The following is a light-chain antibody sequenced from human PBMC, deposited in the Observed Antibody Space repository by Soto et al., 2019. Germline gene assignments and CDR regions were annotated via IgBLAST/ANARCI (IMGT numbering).Light chain of an antibody. V-gene: IGLV1-40*01. Sequence: QSVLTQPPSVSGAPGQTVTISCTGSSSNIGAGYDVHWYQQFPGTAPKLLIYTNNIRPSGVPDRFSASKSGASASLAITGLQDEDEAEYYCQSYDTSLSVSMVFGGGTKLTVL. CDR1: SSNIGAGYD. J-gene: IGLJ3*02. CDR2: TNN. CDR3: QSYDTSLSVSMV.